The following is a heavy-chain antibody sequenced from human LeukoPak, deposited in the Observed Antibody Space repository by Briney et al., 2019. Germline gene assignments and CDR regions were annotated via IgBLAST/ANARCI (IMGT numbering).Heavy chain of an antibody. Sequence: GGFLRLSCAASGNYWMHWVRQAPGKGLVWVSHVNSDGSWTSHADSVKGRFTISKDNAKNTVYLQMNNLRTEDTAVYYCVSFYETNWGRGTLVTVSS. D-gene: IGHD2-2*01. J-gene: IGHJ4*02. CDR3: VSFYETN. CDR1: GNYW. V-gene: IGHV3-74*01. CDR2: VNSDGSWT.